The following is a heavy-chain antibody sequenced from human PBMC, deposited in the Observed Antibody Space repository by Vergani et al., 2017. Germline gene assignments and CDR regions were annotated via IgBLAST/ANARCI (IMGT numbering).Heavy chain of an antibody. CDR2: IGTAGDT. Sequence: EVQLVESGGGLVQPGGSLRLSCAASGFTFSSYDMHWVRQATGKGLEWVSAIGTAGDTYYPGSVKGRFTISRENAKNSLYLQMNSLRAGDTAVYYCARAGYCRGGSCYSAEGYFDLWGRGTLVTVSS. CDR1: GFTFSSYD. J-gene: IGHJ2*01. CDR3: ARAGYCRGGSCYSAEGYFDL. V-gene: IGHV3-13*01. D-gene: IGHD2-15*01.